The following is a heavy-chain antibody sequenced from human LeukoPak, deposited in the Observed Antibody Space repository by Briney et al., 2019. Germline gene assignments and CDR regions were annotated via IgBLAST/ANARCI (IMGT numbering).Heavy chain of an antibody. V-gene: IGHV4-34*01. Sequence: PSETLSLTCAVYGGSFSGYYWSWIRQPPGKGLEWIGEINHSGSTNYNPSLKSRVTISVDTSKNQFSLKLSSVTAADTAVYYCARGAQVRELRPNYYYYYMDVWGKGTTVTVS. J-gene: IGHJ6*03. D-gene: IGHD1-26*01. CDR1: GGSFSGYY. CDR2: INHSGST. CDR3: ARGAQVRELRPNYYYYYMDV.